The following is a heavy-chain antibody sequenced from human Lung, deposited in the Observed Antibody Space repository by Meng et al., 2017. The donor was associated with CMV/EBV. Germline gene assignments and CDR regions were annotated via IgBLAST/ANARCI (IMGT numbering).Heavy chain of an antibody. CDR2: IYTSGST. CDR1: GGSISSYY. J-gene: IGHJ1*01. Sequence: GHLRESVSVVVMPSETSSLTFTVSGGSISSYYWSWIRQPAGKGLEWIGRIYTSGSTNYNPSLKSRVNMSVDTSKNQFSLKLSSVTAADTAVYYCARGSRDEAFQHWGQGTLVTVSS. D-gene: IGHD5-24*01. CDR3: ARGSRDEAFQH. V-gene: IGHV4-4*07.